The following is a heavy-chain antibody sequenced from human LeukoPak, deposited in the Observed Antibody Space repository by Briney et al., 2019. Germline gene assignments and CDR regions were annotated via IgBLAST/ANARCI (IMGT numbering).Heavy chain of an antibody. Sequence: GGSLRLSCVASGFSFSDHYMDWVRQAPGKGLEWVAVISYDGSNKYYADSVKGRFTISRDNSKNTLYLQMNSLRAEDTAVYYCARGRHYYDSSGYLPVDYWGQGTLVTVSS. D-gene: IGHD3-22*01. J-gene: IGHJ4*02. V-gene: IGHV3-30-3*01. CDR1: GFSFSDHY. CDR3: ARGRHYYDSSGYLPVDY. CDR2: ISYDGSNK.